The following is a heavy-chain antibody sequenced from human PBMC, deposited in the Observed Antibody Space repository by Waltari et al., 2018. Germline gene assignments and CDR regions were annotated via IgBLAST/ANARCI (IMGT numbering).Heavy chain of an antibody. CDR2: ISGSGGST. J-gene: IGHJ3*02. Sequence: FSSYAMSWVRQAPGKGLEWFPAISGSGGSTYYADSVKGRFTISRDNSKNTLYLQMNSLRAEDTAVYYCAKAMAFDIWGQGTMVTVSS. CDR1: FSSYA. V-gene: IGHV3-23*01. CDR3: AKAMAFDI.